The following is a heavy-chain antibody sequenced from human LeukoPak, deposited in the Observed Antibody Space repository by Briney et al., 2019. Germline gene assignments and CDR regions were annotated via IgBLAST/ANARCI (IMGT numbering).Heavy chain of an antibody. CDR2: IVPILGIA. CDR3: ASQYSSSSRVYFDY. CDR1: GGTFSSYT. D-gene: IGHD6-6*01. Sequence: SVKVSCKASGGTFSSYTISWVRQAPGQGLEWMGRIVPILGIANYAQKFQGRVTITADKSTSTAYMELSSLRSEDTAVYYCASQYSSSSRVYFDYWGQGTLVTVSS. V-gene: IGHV1-69*02. J-gene: IGHJ4*02.